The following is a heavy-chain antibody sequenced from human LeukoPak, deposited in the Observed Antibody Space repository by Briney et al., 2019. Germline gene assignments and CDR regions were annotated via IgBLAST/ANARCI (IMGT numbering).Heavy chain of an antibody. CDR1: GFTFSTYW. D-gene: IGHD3-16*01. CDR3: ARDRLGAEYDY. CDR2: IKQDGTEK. Sequence: GGSLRLSCAASGFTFSTYWMSWVRQAPGNGLEWVANIKQDGTEKYYVDSVKGRFTISRDNAKKSLYLQMNSLRAEDTAVYYCARDRLGAEYDYWGQGTLVSVSS. J-gene: IGHJ4*02. V-gene: IGHV3-7*01.